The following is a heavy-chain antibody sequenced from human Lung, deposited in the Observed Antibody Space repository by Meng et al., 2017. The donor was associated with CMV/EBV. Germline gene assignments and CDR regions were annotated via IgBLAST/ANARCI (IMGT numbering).Heavy chain of an antibody. Sequence: GGSLRLSCAASGFTVSSNYMSWVRQAPGKGLEWVSVIYSGGSTYYADSVKGRFTISRDNSKNTLYLQMNSLRAEDTAVYYCARMPKWLGAHFDYWGQGTLVTVYS. D-gene: IGHD6-19*01. CDR2: IYSGGST. J-gene: IGHJ4*02. CDR3: ARMPKWLGAHFDY. CDR1: GFTVSSNY. V-gene: IGHV3-66*02.